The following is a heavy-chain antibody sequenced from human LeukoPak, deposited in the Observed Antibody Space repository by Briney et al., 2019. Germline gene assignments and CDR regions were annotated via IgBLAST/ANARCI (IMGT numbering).Heavy chain of an antibody. CDR3: AKGSGINHYHWIDP. D-gene: IGHD1-14*01. Sequence: PGGSLRLSCAASGFTFSNYGMNWVRQAPGKGLEWISYISSSSSLIYYADSVKGRFTISKDNAKNSLYLQMDSLRAEDTALYYCAKGSGINHYHWIDPWGQGTLVTVSS. CDR1: GFTFSNYG. J-gene: IGHJ5*02. V-gene: IGHV3-48*01. CDR2: ISSSSSLI.